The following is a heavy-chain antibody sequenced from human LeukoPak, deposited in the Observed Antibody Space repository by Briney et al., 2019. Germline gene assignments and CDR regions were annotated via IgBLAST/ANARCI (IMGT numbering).Heavy chain of an antibody. CDR3: ATGIYDSSGFDY. CDR1: GFTFSDHY. Sequence: GGSLRLSCAASGFTFSDHYMSWFRQAPGKGLEWVSYISSSSSTIYYADSVKGRFTISRDNAKNSLYLQMNSLRAEDTAVYYCATGIYDSSGFDYWGQGTLVTVSS. J-gene: IGHJ4*02. CDR2: ISSSSSTI. V-gene: IGHV3-11*04. D-gene: IGHD3-22*01.